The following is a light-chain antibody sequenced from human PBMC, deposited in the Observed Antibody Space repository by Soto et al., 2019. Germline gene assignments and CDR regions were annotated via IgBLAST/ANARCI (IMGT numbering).Light chain of an antibody. V-gene: IGKV3-20*01. Sequence: EIVLTQSPGTLSLSPGERATLSCRASQSFSSSYLAWYQQKPGQAPRLLIFGGSTRATGIPDRFSGSGSGTDFTLTISRLEPEDFAVYYCQQYGNSPFTFGPGTKVDIK. CDR3: QQYGNSPFT. J-gene: IGKJ3*01. CDR2: GGS. CDR1: QSFSSSY.